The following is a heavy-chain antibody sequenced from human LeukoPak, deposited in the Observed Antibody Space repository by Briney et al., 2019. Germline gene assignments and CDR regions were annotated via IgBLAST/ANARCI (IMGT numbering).Heavy chain of an antibody. J-gene: IGHJ6*03. Sequence: ASVKVSCKASGYTFTSYGISWVRQAPGQGLEWMGWISAYNGNTNYAQKLQGRVTMTTDTSTSTAYMELRSLRSDDTAVYYCARVLGIAARSSRYYYMDVWGKGTTVTVSS. CDR2: ISAYNGNT. D-gene: IGHD6-6*01. CDR1: GYTFTSYG. CDR3: ARVLGIAARSSRYYYMDV. V-gene: IGHV1-18*01.